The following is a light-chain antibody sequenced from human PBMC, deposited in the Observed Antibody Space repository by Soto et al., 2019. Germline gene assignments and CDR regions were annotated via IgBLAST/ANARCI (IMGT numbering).Light chain of an antibody. CDR2: AVN. CDR3: SSYTSSSTLV. J-gene: IGLJ1*01. V-gene: IGLV2-8*01. Sequence: QSVLTQPPSASGSLGQSVTISCTGTSSDVGGYNYVSWYQQLPGKAPKLIIYAVNKWPSGVPDRFSGSKSGNTASLTVSGLQAEDEADYYCSSYTSSSTLVFGTGTKLTVL. CDR1: SSDVGGYNY.